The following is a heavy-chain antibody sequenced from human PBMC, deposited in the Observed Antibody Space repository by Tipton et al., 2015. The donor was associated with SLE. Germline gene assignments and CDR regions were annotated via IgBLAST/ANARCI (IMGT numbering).Heavy chain of an antibody. D-gene: IGHD5-12*01. J-gene: IGHJ4*02. CDR1: GGSFSGYY. V-gene: IGHV4-34*01. Sequence: TLSLTCAVYGGSFSGYYWSWIRQPPGKGLEWLGEINHSGSTNYNPSLKSRVTISVDTSKNQFSLKLSSVTAADTAVYYCARASRGWLYYFDYWGQGTLVTVSS. CDR2: INHSGST. CDR3: ARASRGWLYYFDY.